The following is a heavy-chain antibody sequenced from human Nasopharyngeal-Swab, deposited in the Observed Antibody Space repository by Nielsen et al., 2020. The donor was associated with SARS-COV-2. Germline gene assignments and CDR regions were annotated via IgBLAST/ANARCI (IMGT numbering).Heavy chain of an antibody. CDR2: IYSSGEK. V-gene: IGHV2-26*02. D-gene: IGHD2-2*01. Sequence: WIRQPPGKALEWLAYIYSSGEKLYSTSLKSRVTISIDTSKNQFVLKMTSVDAVDTATYYCARGREYYSSSTCYVNWFDAWGQGTLVTVSS. J-gene: IGHJ5*02. CDR3: ARGREYYSSSTCYVNWFDA.